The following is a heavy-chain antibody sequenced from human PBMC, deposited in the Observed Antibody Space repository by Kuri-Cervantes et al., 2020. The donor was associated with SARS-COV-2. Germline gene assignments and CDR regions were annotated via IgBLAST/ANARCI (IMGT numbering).Heavy chain of an antibody. CDR3: ARGGTMIRGDIIDI. Sequence: ASVKVSCKASGYTFTGYYMHWVRQAPGQGLEWMGWISAYNGNTNYAQKLQGRVTMTTETSTSTAYMELMSLRSDDTAVYYCARGGTMIRGDIIDIWGQGTMVTVSS. J-gene: IGHJ3*02. CDR2: ISAYNGNT. D-gene: IGHD3-10*01. V-gene: IGHV1-18*04. CDR1: GYTFTGYY.